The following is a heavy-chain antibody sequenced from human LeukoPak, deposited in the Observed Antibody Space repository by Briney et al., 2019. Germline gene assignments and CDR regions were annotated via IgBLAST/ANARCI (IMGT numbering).Heavy chain of an antibody. Sequence: ASVKVSCRASGYTFTGYYIHWVRQAPGQGLEWMGWINRNSGDANYAQKFQGRVTMTRDTSISTAYMELSRLRSDDTAVYYCARDGGQVGATGPFDYWGQGTLVTVSS. CDR2: INRNSGDA. CDR1: GYTFTGYY. V-gene: IGHV1-2*02. J-gene: IGHJ4*02. CDR3: ARDGGQVGATGPFDY. D-gene: IGHD1-26*01.